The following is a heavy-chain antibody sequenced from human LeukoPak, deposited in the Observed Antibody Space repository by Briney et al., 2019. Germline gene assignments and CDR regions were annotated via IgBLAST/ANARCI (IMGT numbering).Heavy chain of an antibody. CDR3: ARGGVVRGVIRSRDYFDY. CDR1: GGSISSYY. D-gene: IGHD3-10*01. CDR2: IYYSGST. J-gene: IGHJ4*02. Sequence: SETLSLTCTVSGGSISSYYWSRIRQPPGKGLEWIGYIYYSGSTNYNPSLKSRVTISVDTSKNQFSLKLSSVTAADTAVYYCARGGVVRGVIRSRDYFDYWGQGTLVTVSS. V-gene: IGHV4-59*01.